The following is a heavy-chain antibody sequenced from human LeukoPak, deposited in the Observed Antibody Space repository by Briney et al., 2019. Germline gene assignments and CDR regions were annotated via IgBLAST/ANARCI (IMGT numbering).Heavy chain of an antibody. J-gene: IGHJ4*02. CDR2: IYYSGST. D-gene: IGHD3-22*01. V-gene: IGHV4-39*07. CDR3: AVSGYYYYFDY. Sequence: SETLSLTCTVSGGSISSSSYYWGWIRQPPGKGLEWIGSIYYSGSTYYNPSLKSRVTISVDTSKNQFSLKLSSVTAADTAVYYCAVSGYYYYFDYWGQGTLVTVSS. CDR1: GGSISSSSYY.